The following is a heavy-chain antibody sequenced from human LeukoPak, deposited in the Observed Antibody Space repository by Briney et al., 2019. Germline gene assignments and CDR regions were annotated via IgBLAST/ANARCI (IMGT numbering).Heavy chain of an antibody. CDR1: GGSVSSGSFY. D-gene: IGHD2-15*01. V-gene: IGHV4-61*01. CDR3: ARECGGSCYSGNDAFDI. Sequence: SETLSLTCTVSGGSVSSGSFYWTWIRQPPGKGLEWIGYIYYSGSTNYNPSLKSRVTISVDTSKNQFSLKLSSVTAADTAVYYCARECGGSCYSGNDAFDIWGQGTMVTVSS. J-gene: IGHJ3*02. CDR2: IYYSGST.